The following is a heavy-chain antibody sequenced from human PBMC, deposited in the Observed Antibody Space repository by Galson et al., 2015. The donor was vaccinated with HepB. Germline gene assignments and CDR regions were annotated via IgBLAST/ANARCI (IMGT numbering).Heavy chain of an antibody. CDR1: GYTFTSSY. J-gene: IGHJ5*02. Sequence: SGYTFTSSYMHWVRQAPGQGLEWMGIINPSGGSTSYAQKFQGRVTMTRDTSTSTVYMELSSLRSEDTAVYYCARDYGSERSPWFPWGQGTLVTVSS. D-gene: IGHD3-10*01. CDR2: INPSGGST. V-gene: IGHV1-46*01. CDR3: ARDYGSERSPWFP.